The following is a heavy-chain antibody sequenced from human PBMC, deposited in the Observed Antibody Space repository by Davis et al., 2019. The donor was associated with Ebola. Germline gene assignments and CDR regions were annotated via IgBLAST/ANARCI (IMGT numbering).Heavy chain of an antibody. CDR2: ISSSGSTI. V-gene: IGHV3-48*03. CDR3: ARDFTMVRGVPDY. Sequence: GGSLRLSCAASGFTFSSYEMNWVRQAPGKGLEWVSYISSSGSTIYYADSVKGRFTISRDNSKNTLYLQMNSLRAEDTAVYYCARDFTMVRGVPDYWGQGTLVTVSS. D-gene: IGHD3-10*01. CDR1: GFTFSSYE. J-gene: IGHJ4*02.